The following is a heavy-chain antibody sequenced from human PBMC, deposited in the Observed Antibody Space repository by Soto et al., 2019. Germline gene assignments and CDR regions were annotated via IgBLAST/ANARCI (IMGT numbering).Heavy chain of an antibody. Sequence: QVQLQASGPGLVKPSQTLSLTCTVSGGSISSGGYYWSWTRQHPGKGLEWIGYIYYSGSTYYNPSLKSRVTIAVDTSKNQLSPKLSSVTAADTAVYCSARSIDPCGQGALVTVSS. CDR1: GGSISSGGYY. CDR3: ARSIDP. CDR2: IYYSGST. J-gene: IGHJ5*02. V-gene: IGHV4-31*03.